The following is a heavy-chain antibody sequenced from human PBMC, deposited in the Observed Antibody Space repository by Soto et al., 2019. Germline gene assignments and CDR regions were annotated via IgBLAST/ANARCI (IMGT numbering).Heavy chain of an antibody. CDR2: INPSGGST. D-gene: IGHD1-26*01. CDR3: ARSSGSYYDFDY. CDR1: GYTFTSYY. V-gene: IGHV1-46*01. Sequence: ASVKVSCKASGYTFTSYYMHWVRQAPGQGLEWMGIINPSGGSTSYAQKFQGRVTMTRDTSTSTVYMELSSLRSEDSAVYYCARSSGSYYDFDYWGQGTLVTVSS. J-gene: IGHJ4*02.